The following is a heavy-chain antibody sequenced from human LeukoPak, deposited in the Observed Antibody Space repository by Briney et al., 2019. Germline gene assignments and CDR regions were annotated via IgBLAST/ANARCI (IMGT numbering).Heavy chain of an antibody. CDR3: ARDHPYCGGDCSTFDY. CDR1: GYTFTSYG. CDR2: INPNSGGT. Sequence: ASVKVSCKASGYTFTSYGISWVRQAPGQGLEWMGWINPNSGGTNYAQKFQGRVTMTRDTSISTAYMELSRLRSDDTAVYYCARDHPYCGGDCSTFDYWGQGTLVTVSS. J-gene: IGHJ4*02. D-gene: IGHD2-21*02. V-gene: IGHV1-2*02.